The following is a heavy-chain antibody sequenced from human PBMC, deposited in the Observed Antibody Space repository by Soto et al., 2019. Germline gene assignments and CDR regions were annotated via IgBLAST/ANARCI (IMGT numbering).Heavy chain of an antibody. CDR1: GYTFTSYY. Sequence: QVQLVQSGAEVKKPGASVKVSCKASGYTFTSYYMHWVRQAPGQGLEWMGIINPSGGSTSYAQKFQGRVTMTRDTSTSTVYMELSSLRSEGTAVYYCARAPDYGDYGTPNFDYWGQGTLVTVSS. V-gene: IGHV1-46*03. J-gene: IGHJ4*02. D-gene: IGHD4-17*01. CDR2: INPSGGST. CDR3: ARAPDYGDYGTPNFDY.